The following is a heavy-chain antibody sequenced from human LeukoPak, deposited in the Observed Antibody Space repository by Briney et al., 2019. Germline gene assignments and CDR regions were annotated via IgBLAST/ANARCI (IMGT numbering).Heavy chain of an antibody. CDR2: INPSGCST. J-gene: IGHJ4*02. CDR1: GYTFTSYY. Sequence: ASVKVSCKASGYTFTSYYMHWVRQAPGQGLEWMGIINPSGCSTSYAQKFQGRVTMTRATSTSTVYMELSSLRSEDTAVYYCARDQGYYYDSSGYYSWGQGTLVTVSS. CDR3: ARDQGYYYDSSGYYS. D-gene: IGHD3-22*01. V-gene: IGHV1-46*01.